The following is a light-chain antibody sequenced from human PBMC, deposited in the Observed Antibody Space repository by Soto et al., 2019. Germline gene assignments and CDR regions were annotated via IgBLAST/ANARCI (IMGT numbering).Light chain of an antibody. V-gene: IGKV3-15*01. CDR2: GAS. J-gene: IGKJ4*01. Sequence: EIVMTQAPATLSASPGERYTLCCKASQSVSSNLAWYQHKHGQXPRXXIYGASTRATGIPARFSGSGSGTELTITINSLKSEDFEVYYCQHFNNWPLTFGGGTKVDIK. CDR1: QSVSSN. CDR3: QHFNNWPLT.